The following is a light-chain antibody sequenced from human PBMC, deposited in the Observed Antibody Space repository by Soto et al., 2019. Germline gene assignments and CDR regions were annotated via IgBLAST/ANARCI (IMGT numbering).Light chain of an antibody. V-gene: IGLV1-40*01. CDR1: SSNIGAGYD. J-gene: IGLJ1*01. CDR3: QPYGSSLCGFNV. Sequence: QSVLTQPPSVSGAPRQRVTISCTGISSNIGAGYDVHWYQQLPGTAPKLLIYGNSNRPSGVPDRFSGSKSGTSASLAITGLQAEDVVDYYRQPYGSSLCGFNVFGTGTKVRVL. CDR2: GNS.